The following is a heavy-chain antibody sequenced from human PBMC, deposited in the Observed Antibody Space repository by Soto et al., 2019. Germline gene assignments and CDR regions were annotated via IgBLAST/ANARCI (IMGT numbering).Heavy chain of an antibody. J-gene: IGHJ5*02. CDR3: ARNVTLVRGVIRYNWFDP. Sequence: SETLSLTCTVSGFSINSADYWGWIRQPPGKGLEWIGSIYHSGSTHYNAALRSRVTISVDTSKNQFSLKLSSVTAADTAVYYCARNVTLVRGVIRYNWFDPWGQGTLVTVSS. CDR1: GFSINSADY. V-gene: IGHV4-38-2*02. CDR2: IYHSGST. D-gene: IGHD3-10*01.